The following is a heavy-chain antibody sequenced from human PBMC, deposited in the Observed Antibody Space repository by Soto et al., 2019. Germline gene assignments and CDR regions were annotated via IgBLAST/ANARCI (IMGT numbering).Heavy chain of an antibody. Sequence: QVQLVQSGAEVKKPGSSVKVSCKASGGTFSSYAISWVRQAPGQGLEWMGGIIPIFGTANYAQKFQGRVTITADEFTSRAYRELSSLRSEDTAVYYCARGLKYSSWGAGYYFDYWGQGTLVTVSS. CDR3: ARGLKYSSWGAGYYFDY. D-gene: IGHD6-6*01. V-gene: IGHV1-69*01. CDR2: IIPIFGTA. J-gene: IGHJ4*02. CDR1: GGTFSSYA.